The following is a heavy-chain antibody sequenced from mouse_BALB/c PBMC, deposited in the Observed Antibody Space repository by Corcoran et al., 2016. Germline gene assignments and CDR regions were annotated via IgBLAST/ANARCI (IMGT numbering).Heavy chain of an antibody. V-gene: IGHV9-4*02. CDR1: GYTFTTAG. J-gene: IGHJ4*01. CDR3: ARKQGQGYYYAMDY. D-gene: IGHD3-3*01. Sequence: QIQLVQSGPELKKPGETVRISCKASGYTFTTAGMQWVQKMPGKGLKWIGWINTHSGVPKYAEDFKGRFAFSLETSASTAYLQISNLKNEDTATYFWARKQGQGYYYAMDYWGQGTSVTVSS. CDR2: INTHSGVP.